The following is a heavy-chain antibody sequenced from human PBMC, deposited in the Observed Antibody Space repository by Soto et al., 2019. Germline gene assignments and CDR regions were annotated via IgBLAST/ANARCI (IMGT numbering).Heavy chain of an antibody. Sequence: QVQLVQSGAEVEKPGASVKVSCKASGYTFSNYGVSWVRQAPGQGLEWMGWISAHNGNTKSAQKLQGRVTMTTDTSTSRAYMDLRSLRPDDTAVYYCARDVREISGAYYYYGMDVWGQGTTVTVSS. V-gene: IGHV1-18*01. D-gene: IGHD2-15*01. J-gene: IGHJ6*02. CDR2: ISAHNGNT. CDR3: ARDVREISGAYYYYGMDV. CDR1: GYTFSNYG.